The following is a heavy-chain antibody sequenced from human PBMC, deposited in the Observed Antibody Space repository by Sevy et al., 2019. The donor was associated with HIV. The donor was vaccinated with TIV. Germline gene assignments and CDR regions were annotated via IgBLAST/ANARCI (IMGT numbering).Heavy chain of an antibody. D-gene: IGHD5-12*01. J-gene: IGHJ4*02. CDR2: INPSGGST. CDR1: GYTFTSYY. CDR3: ARGGYSGYAPPYYFDY. V-gene: IGHV1-46*01. Sequence: ASVKVSCKASGYTFTSYYMHWVRQAPGQGLEWMGIINPSGGSTSDAQKFQGRVTMTRDTSTSTVYMELSSLRSEDTAVYYCARGGYSGYAPPYYFDYWGQGTLVTVSS.